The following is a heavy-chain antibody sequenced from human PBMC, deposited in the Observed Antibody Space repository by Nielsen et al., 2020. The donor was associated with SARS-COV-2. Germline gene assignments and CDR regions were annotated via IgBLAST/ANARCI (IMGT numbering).Heavy chain of an antibody. CDR1: GFSVSSKY. D-gene: IGHD5-18*01. Sequence: GGSLRLSCAASGFSVSSKYMTWVRQAPGKGLEWVSVYYSGGTTLYADSVKGRFIISRDNSRNTVYLQMNSLRVEDTAMYYCAREGDTYGVRNFDYWGQGIMVTVSS. V-gene: IGHV3-53*01. CDR3: AREGDTYGVRNFDY. CDR2: YYSGGTT. J-gene: IGHJ4*02.